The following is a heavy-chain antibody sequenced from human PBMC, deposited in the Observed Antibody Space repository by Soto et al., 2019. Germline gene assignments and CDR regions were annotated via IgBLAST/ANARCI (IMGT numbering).Heavy chain of an antibody. J-gene: IGHJ4*02. CDR3: ARTRGYSDYDLDY. Sequence: GRSLRLSCAASGFTFSSYAMTWVRQAPGKGLEWVSAISYSGVSTYYAGSVKGRFTISRDSSENTLSLQMNSLRVDDTAVYYCARTRGYSDYDLDYWGQGTLVTVYS. V-gene: IGHV3-23*01. CDR2: ISYSGVST. D-gene: IGHD5-12*01. CDR1: GFTFSSYA.